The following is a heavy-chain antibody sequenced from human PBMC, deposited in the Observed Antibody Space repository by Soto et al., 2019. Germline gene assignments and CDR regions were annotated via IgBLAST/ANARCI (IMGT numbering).Heavy chain of an antibody. V-gene: IGHV3-23*01. D-gene: IGHD2-21*01. J-gene: IGHJ4*02. Sequence: VQLLESGGGLVQPGGSLRLSCAASGFTFSSYAMSWVRQAPGKGLDWVSSISINGGATYYAESVKGRFTISRDYSKNTLYLQMNSLRADDTAVYFCARKSRLGDFDYWGQGTLVTVSS. CDR3: ARKSRLGDFDY. CDR2: ISINGGAT. CDR1: GFTFSSYA.